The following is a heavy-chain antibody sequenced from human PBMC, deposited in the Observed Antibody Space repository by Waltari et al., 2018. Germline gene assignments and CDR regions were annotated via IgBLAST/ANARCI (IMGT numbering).Heavy chain of an antibody. CDR2: IDHSGNP. CDR1: GGSFIGYY. Sequence: QVQLQQWGAGLLKPSETLSLTCAVQGGSFIGYYWGWIRQSSGKGLEWIGEIDHSGNPNYHPSLKRRVTISQDTARIHFFLKLNSVTAADTAVYYCARQPRIIVTPYYYYMDVWGKGTTVTVSS. CDR3: ARQPRIIVTPYYYYMDV. J-gene: IGHJ6*03. D-gene: IGHD3-22*01. V-gene: IGHV4-34*01.